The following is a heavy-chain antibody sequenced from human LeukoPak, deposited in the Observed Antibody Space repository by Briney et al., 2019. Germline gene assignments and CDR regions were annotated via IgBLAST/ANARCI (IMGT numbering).Heavy chain of an antibody. CDR2: ISGSGHDI. CDR1: GFTFSDSY. J-gene: IGHJ4*02. Sequence: GGSLRLSCAASGFTFSDSYMTWVRQAPGKGVEWVAYISGSGHDINYSESAKGRFTISRDNAKNSLYLQINSLRAEDTAVYYCARDVNWNSNFDYWGQGTLVTVSS. D-gene: IGHD1-7*01. V-gene: IGHV3-11*04. CDR3: ARDVNWNSNFDY.